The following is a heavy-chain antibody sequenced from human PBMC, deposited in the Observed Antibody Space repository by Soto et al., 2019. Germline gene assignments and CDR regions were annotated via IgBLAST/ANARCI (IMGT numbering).Heavy chain of an antibody. J-gene: IGHJ4*02. D-gene: IGHD6-19*01. Sequence: QVQLVESGGGVVQPGRSLRLSCAASGFTFSSYGMHWVRQAPGKGLEWVAVIWYDGSNKYYADSVKGRFTISRDNSKNTLYLQMNSLRAEDTAVYYCARWDSSLDSWGQGTLVTVSS. CDR1: GFTFSSYG. V-gene: IGHV3-33*01. CDR2: IWYDGSNK. CDR3: ARWDSSLDS.